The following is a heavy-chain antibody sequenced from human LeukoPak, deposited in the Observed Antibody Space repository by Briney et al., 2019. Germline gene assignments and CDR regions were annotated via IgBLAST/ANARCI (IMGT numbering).Heavy chain of an antibody. Sequence: GGSLRLSCAASGFTFSSYAMHWVRQAPGKGLEWVTVISYDGSNKYYADSAKGRFTISRDNSKNTLYLQMNSLRAEDTAVYYCARSSMVRGPGENWGQGTLVTVSS. CDR1: GFTFSSYA. V-gene: IGHV3-30-3*01. CDR3: ARSSMVRGPGEN. D-gene: IGHD3-10*01. CDR2: ISYDGSNK. J-gene: IGHJ4*02.